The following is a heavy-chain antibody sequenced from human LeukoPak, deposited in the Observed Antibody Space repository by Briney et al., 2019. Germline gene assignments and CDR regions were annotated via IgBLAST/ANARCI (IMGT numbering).Heavy chain of an antibody. CDR3: ARNVVVPAAPGWFDP. CDR1: GGSISSGDYY. D-gene: IGHD2-2*01. V-gene: IGHV4-30-4*08. J-gene: IGHJ5*02. Sequence: SETLSFTCTVSGGSISSGDYYWSWIRQPPGKGLEWIGYIYYSGSTYYNPSLKSRVTISVDTSKNQFSLKLSSVTAADTAVYYCARNVVVPAAPGWFDPWGQGTLVTVSS. CDR2: IYYSGST.